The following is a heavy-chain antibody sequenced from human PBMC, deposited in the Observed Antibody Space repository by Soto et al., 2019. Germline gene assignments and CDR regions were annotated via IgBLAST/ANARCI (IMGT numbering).Heavy chain of an antibody. CDR3: ARDTNLGYCNDGTFGGFDY. CDR1: GFIFSTYG. CDR2: IWYDGNNK. J-gene: IGHJ4*02. D-gene: IGHD2-15*01. Sequence: QVQLVESGGGVVQPGRSLRLSCVASGFIFSTYGMHWVRQAPGKGLEWVAVIWYDGNNKYYADSVKGRFTISRDISKNTVYLQMNRLRAEDTALYYCARDTNLGYCNDGTFGGFDYWGQGTLVTVSS. V-gene: IGHV3-33*01.